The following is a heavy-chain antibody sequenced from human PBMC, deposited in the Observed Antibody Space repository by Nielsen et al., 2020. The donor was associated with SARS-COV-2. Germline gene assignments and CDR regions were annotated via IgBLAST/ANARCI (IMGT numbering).Heavy chain of an antibody. CDR2: INAGNGNT. J-gene: IGHJ6*02. V-gene: IGHV1-3*01. CDR1: GYTFTSYA. CDR3: AKEAGVTTWYYYYYYGMDV. D-gene: IGHD4-11*01. Sequence: ASVKVSCKASGYTFTSYAMHWVRQAPGQRLEWMGWINAGNGNTKYSQKFQGRVTITRDTSASTAYMELSSLRAEDTAVYYCAKEAGVTTWYYYYYYGMDVWGQGTTVTVSS.